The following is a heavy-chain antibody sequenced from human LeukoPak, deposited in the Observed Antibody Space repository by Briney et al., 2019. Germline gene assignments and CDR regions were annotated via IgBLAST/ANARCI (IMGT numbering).Heavy chain of an antibody. D-gene: IGHD2-2*01. Sequence: ASVKVSCKASGYTFTGYYMHWVRQAPGQGLEWMGWINPNSGGTNYAQKFQGRVTMTRDTSISTAYMELSRLRSDDTAVYYCARDSGLPAANFWFDPWGQGTLVTVSS. CDR1: GYTFTGYY. V-gene: IGHV1-2*02. CDR3: ARDSGLPAANFWFDP. CDR2: INPNSGGT. J-gene: IGHJ5*02.